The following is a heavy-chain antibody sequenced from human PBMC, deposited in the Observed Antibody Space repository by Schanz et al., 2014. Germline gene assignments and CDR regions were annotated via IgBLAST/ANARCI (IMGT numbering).Heavy chain of an antibody. D-gene: IGHD2-15*01. V-gene: IGHV3-23*01. J-gene: IGHJ4*02. CDR1: GFTFSSYA. Sequence: EVQLLESGGSLVQPGGSLRLSCAASGFTFSSYAMSWVRQAPGKGLEWVSVISGSGATTYYADSVKGRFTISRDNPRSTVYIEMRSLRADDTAVYYCARDRRMQSKSPRDYWGQGTLVTVSS. CDR3: ARDRRMQSKSPRDY. CDR2: ISGSGATT.